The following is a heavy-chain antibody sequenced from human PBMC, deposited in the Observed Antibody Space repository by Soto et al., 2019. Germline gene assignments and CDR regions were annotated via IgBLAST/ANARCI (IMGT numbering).Heavy chain of an antibody. CDR3: ARLEGLATISYYVDF. Sequence: QLQLQESGPGLVKPSETLSLTCSVSDDSINSDKYYWGWIRQPPGKGLEWIGSIYYRGNAYYNPSLQTRVTISLDKSRSQSSLKLNSVTAADSAVYFCARLEGLATISYYVDFWGPGALVTVSS. V-gene: IGHV4-39*01. D-gene: IGHD3-3*01. CDR1: DDSINSDKYY. CDR2: IYYRGNA. J-gene: IGHJ4*02.